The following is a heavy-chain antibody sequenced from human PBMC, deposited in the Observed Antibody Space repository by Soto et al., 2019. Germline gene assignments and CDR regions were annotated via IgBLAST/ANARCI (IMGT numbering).Heavy chain of an antibody. J-gene: IGHJ4*02. V-gene: IGHV3-30*03. CDR3: APRVSYMGDFDY. Sequence: QVQLVESGGGVVQPGRSLRLSCAASGFTFSSYGMHWVRQAPGTGLEWVTVISYDGSNKYYADSVKGRFTISRDNSKNTLYLQMNSLRAEDTAVYYCAPRVSYMGDFDYWGQGTLVTVSS. D-gene: IGHD2-2*02. CDR2: ISYDGSNK. CDR1: GFTFSSYG.